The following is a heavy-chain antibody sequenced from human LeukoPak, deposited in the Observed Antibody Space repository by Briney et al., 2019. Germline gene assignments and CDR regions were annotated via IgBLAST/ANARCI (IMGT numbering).Heavy chain of an antibody. CDR1: GFTFSSYW. Sequence: PGGSLRLSCAASGFTFSSYWMSWVRQAPGKGLEWVANIKQDGSEKYYVDSVKGRFTISRDNAKDSLYLQMNSLRAEDTAVYYCAREPRGYSYGLWGRGTLVTVSS. J-gene: IGHJ4*02. CDR2: IKQDGSEK. CDR3: AREPRGYSYGL. D-gene: IGHD5-18*01. V-gene: IGHV3-7*01.